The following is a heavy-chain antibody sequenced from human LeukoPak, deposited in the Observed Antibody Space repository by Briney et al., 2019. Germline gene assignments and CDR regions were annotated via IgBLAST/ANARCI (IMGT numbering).Heavy chain of an antibody. Sequence: SETLSLTCTVSGGSISSYYWSCILQPPGKGLEWFGYIYYSGSTNYNPSLKSRVTISVDTSKNQFSLKLSSVTAADTAVYYCARDYSSGWYWFDPWGQGTLVTVSS. V-gene: IGHV4-59*01. CDR1: GGSISSYY. D-gene: IGHD6-19*01. CDR3: ARDYSSGWYWFDP. J-gene: IGHJ5*02. CDR2: IYYSGST.